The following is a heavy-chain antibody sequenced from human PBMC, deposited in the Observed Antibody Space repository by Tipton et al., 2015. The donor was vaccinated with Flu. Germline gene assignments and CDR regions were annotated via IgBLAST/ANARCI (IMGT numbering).Heavy chain of an antibody. Sequence: QLVQSGGGVVQPGGSLRLSCEASGFSFSDYAVHWVRRAPGKGLEWVTFIRHDGSSQYYADSVKGRFTISRDNSKITLYLQMNSLRAEDTAVYYCATGPRDYYDSSGSFWGQGALVIVSS. D-gene: IGHD3-22*01. J-gene: IGHJ4*02. CDR1: GFSFSDYA. CDR2: IRHDGSSQ. V-gene: IGHV3-30*02. CDR3: ATGPRDYYDSSGSF.